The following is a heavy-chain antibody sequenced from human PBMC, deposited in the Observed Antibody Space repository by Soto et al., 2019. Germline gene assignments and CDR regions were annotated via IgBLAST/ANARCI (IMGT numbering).Heavy chain of an antibody. CDR2: ISWNSGSI. Sequence: EVQLVESGGGLVQPGRSLRLSCAASGFTFDDYAMHWVRQAPGKGLEWVSGISWNSGSIGYADSVKGRFTISRDNAKNSLYLQMNSLRAEDTALYYCAKDIAVDYYWYFDLWGRGTLVTVSS. CDR3: AKDIAVDYYWYFDL. D-gene: IGHD6-19*01. CDR1: GFTFDDYA. J-gene: IGHJ2*01. V-gene: IGHV3-9*01.